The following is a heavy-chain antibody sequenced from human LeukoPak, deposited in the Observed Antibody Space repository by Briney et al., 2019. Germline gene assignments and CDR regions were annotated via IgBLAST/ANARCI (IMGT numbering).Heavy chain of an antibody. CDR1: GGTFSSYA. CDR3: ARLCIAARRYYYMDV. CDR2: IIPIFGTA. V-gene: IGHV1-69*05. Sequence: SVKVSCKASGGTFSSYAISWVRQAPGQGLEWMGGIIPIFGTANYAQKFQGRVTITRNTSISTAYMELSSLRSEDTAVYYCARLCIAARRYYYMDVWGKGTTVTVSS. J-gene: IGHJ6*03. D-gene: IGHD6-6*01.